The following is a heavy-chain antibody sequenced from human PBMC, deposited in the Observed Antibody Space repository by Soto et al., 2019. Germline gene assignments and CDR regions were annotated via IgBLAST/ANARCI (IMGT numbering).Heavy chain of an antibody. CDR2: ISAYNGNT. CDR3: ARDSPPPRE. V-gene: IGHV1-18*01. J-gene: IGHJ4*02. Sequence: QVQLVQSGAEVQKPGASVKVSCKASGYTFASYAISCVRQAPGQGLEWMGWISAYNGNTNYAHKLQARVTMTTDTSTRTAYMELRSLISDDTAVYYCARDSPPPREWGQGTLVTVSS. CDR1: GYTFASYA.